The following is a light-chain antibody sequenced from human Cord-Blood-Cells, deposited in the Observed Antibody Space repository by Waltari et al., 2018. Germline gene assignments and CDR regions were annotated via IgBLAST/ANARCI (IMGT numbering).Light chain of an antibody. CDR3: AAWDDSLSGPV. CDR1: SSHLGSTY. J-gene: IGLJ3*02. Sequence: QSVLTQPPPASGTPGQRVTISCSGSSSHLGSTYVYWYQQLPGTAPKLLIYRNNQRPSGVPDRFSGSKSGTSASLAISGLRSEDEADYYCAAWDDSLSGPVFGGGTKLTVL. V-gene: IGLV1-47*01. CDR2: RNN.